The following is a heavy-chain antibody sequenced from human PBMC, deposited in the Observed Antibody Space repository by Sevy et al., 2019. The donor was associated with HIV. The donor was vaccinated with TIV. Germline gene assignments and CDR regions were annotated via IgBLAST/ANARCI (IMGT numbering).Heavy chain of an antibody. V-gene: IGHV1-69*06. CDR2: IIPIFGTA. J-gene: IGHJ5*02. CDR3: ARDRLVGSAANWFDP. CDR1: GGTFSSYA. D-gene: IGHD6-25*01. Sequence: ASVKVSCKSSGGTFSSYAISWVRQAPGQGLEWMGGIIPIFGTANYAQKFQGRVTITADKSTSTAYKELSSLRSEDTAVYYCARDRLVGSAANWFDPWGQGTLVTVSS.